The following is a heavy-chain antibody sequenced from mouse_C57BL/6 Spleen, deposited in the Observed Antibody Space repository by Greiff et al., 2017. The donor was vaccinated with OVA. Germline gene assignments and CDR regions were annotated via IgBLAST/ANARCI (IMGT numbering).Heavy chain of an antibody. D-gene: IGHD2-2*01. V-gene: IGHV3-6*01. CDR3: AREIYYGYDGGFAY. CDR1: GYSITSGYY. CDR2: ISYDGSN. Sequence: EVQLQESGPGLVKPSQSLSLTCSVTGYSITSGYYWNWIRQFPGNKLEWMGYISYDGSNNYNPSLKNRISITRDTSKNQFFLKLNSVTTEDTATYYCAREIYYGYDGGFAYWGQGTLVTVSA. J-gene: IGHJ3*01.